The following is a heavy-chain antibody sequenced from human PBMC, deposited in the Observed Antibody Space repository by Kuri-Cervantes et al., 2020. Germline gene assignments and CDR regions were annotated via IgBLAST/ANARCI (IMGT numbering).Heavy chain of an antibody. Sequence: GESLKISCAASGFTFSSYSMNWVRQAPGKGLEWVSYISSSSSTIYYADSVKGRFTISRDNAKNSLYLQMNSLRDEDTAVYYCARDVVVPAAIKATYYYYYGMDVWGQGTTVTVSS. J-gene: IGHJ6*02. CDR3: ARDVVVPAAIKATYYYYYGMDV. CDR1: GFTFSSYS. V-gene: IGHV3-48*02. CDR2: ISSSSSTI. D-gene: IGHD2-2*01.